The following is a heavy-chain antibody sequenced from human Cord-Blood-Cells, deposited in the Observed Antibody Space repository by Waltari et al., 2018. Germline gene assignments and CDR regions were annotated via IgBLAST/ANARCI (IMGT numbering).Heavy chain of an antibody. CDR3: ARLHSSSSYDYGIDV. Sequence: QVQLVQSGAEVKKPGASVKVSCKASGYTFTSYYMHWLRQAPGQGLEWMGIIDRSGGSTSYAQTCRGRVTMTRDTSTSTVYMGLSSLGSEYTAVYYCARLHSSSSYDYGIDVWGQGTTVTVSS. CDR1: GYTFTSYY. CDR2: IDRSGGST. J-gene: IGHJ6*02. V-gene: IGHV1-46*01. D-gene: IGHD6-6*01.